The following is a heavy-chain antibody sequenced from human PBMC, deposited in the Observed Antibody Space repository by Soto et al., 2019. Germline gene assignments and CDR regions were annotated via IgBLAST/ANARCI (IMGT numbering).Heavy chain of an antibody. V-gene: IGHV3-53*01. CDR1: GFPLRSNY. D-gene: IGHD5-18*01. CDR3: ARIDTAMVDGGPVSVYYYYYGMDV. Sequence: GGSPRPSCAPSGFPLRSNYMSWGPPAPGKGVGWGSVIYSGGSTYYADSVKGRFTISRDNSKNTLYLQMNSLRAEDTAVYYCARIDTAMVDGGPVSVYYYYYGMDVWGQGTTVTVSS. J-gene: IGHJ6*02. CDR2: IYSGGST.